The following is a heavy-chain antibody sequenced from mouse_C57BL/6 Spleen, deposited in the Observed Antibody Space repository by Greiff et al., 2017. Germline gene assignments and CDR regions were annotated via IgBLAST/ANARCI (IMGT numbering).Heavy chain of an antibody. CDR2: IYPGSGST. J-gene: IGHJ4*01. CDR3: ARTELRDYYAMDY. CDR1: GYTFTSYW. V-gene: IGHV1-55*01. Sequence: VQLQQPGAELVKPGASVKMSCKASGYTFTSYWITWVKQRPGQGLEWIGDIYPGSGSTNYNEKFKSKATLTVDTSSSSAYMQLSSLTSEDSAVYYCARTELRDYYAMDYWGQGTSVTVSS. D-gene: IGHD1-1*01.